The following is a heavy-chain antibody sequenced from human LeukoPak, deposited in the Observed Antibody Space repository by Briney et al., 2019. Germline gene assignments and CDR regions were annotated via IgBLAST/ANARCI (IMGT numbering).Heavy chain of an antibody. Sequence: SETLSLTCTVSGGSISSYCWSWIRQPPGKGLEWIGYIYYSGSTNYNPSLKSRVTISVDTSKNQFSLKLSSVTAADTAVYYCARGLGLVVMDYYGMDVWGQGTTVTVSS. CDR3: ARGLGLVVMDYYGMDV. CDR2: IYYSGST. CDR1: GGSISSYC. D-gene: IGHD6-19*01. J-gene: IGHJ6*02. V-gene: IGHV4-59*01.